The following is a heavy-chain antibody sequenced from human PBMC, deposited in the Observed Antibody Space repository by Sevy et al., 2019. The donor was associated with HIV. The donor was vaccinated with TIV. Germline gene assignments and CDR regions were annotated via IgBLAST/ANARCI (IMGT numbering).Heavy chain of an antibody. Sequence: GGSLRLSCAASGFTFSSYAMHWVRQAPGKRLEWVAVISYDGSNKYYADSVKGRFTISRDNSKNTLYLQMNSLRAEDTAGYYCARERRARGTYSSSWYDPTGVDAFDIWGPGTMVTVSS. CDR2: ISYDGSNK. V-gene: IGHV3-30-3*01. D-gene: IGHD6-13*01. CDR3: ARERRARGTYSSSWYDPTGVDAFDI. J-gene: IGHJ3*02. CDR1: GFTFSSYA.